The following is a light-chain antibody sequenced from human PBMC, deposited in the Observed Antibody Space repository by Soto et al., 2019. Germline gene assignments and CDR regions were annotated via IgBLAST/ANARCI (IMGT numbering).Light chain of an antibody. J-gene: IGKJ1*01. CDR2: GAS. CDR3: QKYNSAPWT. V-gene: IGKV1-27*01. CDR1: QDISIY. Sequence: DIQMTQSPSSLSASVGDRVTITCRASQDISIYLAWYQQKPGKVPKLLIYGASTLQSGVPSRFSGSGSGTDFTLTISSLQPEDVATYSCQKYNSAPWTFGQGTKVEIK.